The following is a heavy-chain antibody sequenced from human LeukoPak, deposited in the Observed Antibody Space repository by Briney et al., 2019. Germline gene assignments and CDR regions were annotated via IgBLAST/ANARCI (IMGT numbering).Heavy chain of an antibody. Sequence: SETLSLTCTVSGDSISSTNYYWGWIRQPPGKGLEWIGSIYYSGSTFNNPSLKSRVTISVDTSKNQFSLKVSSVTAADTAVYYCARDQGLGGGNDYWGQGTLVTVSS. D-gene: IGHD3-16*01. CDR2: IYYSGST. CDR3: ARDQGLGGGNDY. CDR1: GDSISSTNYY. J-gene: IGHJ4*02. V-gene: IGHV4-39*07.